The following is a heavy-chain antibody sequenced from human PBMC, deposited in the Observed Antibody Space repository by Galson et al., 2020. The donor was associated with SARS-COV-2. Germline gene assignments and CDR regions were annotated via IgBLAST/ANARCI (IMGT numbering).Heavy chain of an antibody. D-gene: IGHD4-17*01. CDR3: ARDDYGGNFFDY. J-gene: IGHJ4*02. CDR2: IYYSGST. V-gene: IGHV4-39*07. Sequence: SETLSLTCTVSGGSISSSSYYWGWIRQPPGKGLEWIGSIYYSGSTYYNPSLKSRVTISVDTSKNQFSLKLSSVTAADTAVYYCARDDYGGNFFDYWGQGTLVTVSS. CDR1: GGSISSSSYY.